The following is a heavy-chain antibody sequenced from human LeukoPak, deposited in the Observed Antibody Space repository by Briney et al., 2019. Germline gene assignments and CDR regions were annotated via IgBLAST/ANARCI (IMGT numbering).Heavy chain of an antibody. V-gene: IGHV3-7*01. CDR3: ARDIVVVPAAFYYYYYYMDV. Sequence: GGSLRLSCAASGFTFSSYWMSWVRQAPGKGLEWVANIKQDGSEKYYVDSVKGRFTISRDNAKNSLYLQMNSLRAEDTAVYYCARDIVVVPAAFYYYYYYMDVWGKGTTVTVSS. CDR2: IKQDGSEK. CDR1: GFTFSSYW. D-gene: IGHD2-2*01. J-gene: IGHJ6*03.